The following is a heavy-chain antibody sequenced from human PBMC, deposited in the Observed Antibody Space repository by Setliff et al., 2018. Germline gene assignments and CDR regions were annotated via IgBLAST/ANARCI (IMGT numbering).Heavy chain of an antibody. CDR3: ARNRVALYDAFDI. Sequence: GESLKISCKGSGYSFTDYWIGWVRQMPGEGLEWMGIIHPSNSDTVYSPSFQGQVTISADRSITTAYLQWSSLKASDSAIYYCARNRVALYDAFDIWGQGTMVTVSS. D-gene: IGHD5-12*01. CDR1: GYSFTDYW. CDR2: IHPSNSDT. V-gene: IGHV5-51*01. J-gene: IGHJ3*02.